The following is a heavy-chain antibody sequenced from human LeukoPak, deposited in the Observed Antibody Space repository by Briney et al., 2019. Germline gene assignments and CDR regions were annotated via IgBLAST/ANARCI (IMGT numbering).Heavy chain of an antibody. Sequence: GGSLRLSCTASGFTFGDYAMSWVRQAPGKGLEWVGSIRSKAYGGTTEYAASVKGRFTISRDDSKSIAYLQMNSLKTEDTAVYYCTRAPYSSGWSMAEGYWGQGTLVTVSS. CDR3: TRAPYSSGWSMAEGY. J-gene: IGHJ4*02. CDR2: IRSKAYGGTT. D-gene: IGHD6-19*01. V-gene: IGHV3-49*04. CDR1: GFTFGDYA.